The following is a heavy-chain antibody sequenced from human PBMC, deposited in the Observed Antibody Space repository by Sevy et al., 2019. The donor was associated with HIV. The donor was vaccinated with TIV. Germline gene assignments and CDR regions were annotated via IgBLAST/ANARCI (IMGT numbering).Heavy chain of an antibody. D-gene: IGHD1-26*01. J-gene: IGHJ6*02. V-gene: IGHV1-69*13. CDR3: AGEVGRGVGMDV. CDR1: GGTFSSYA. Sequence: ASVKVSCKASGGTFSSYAISWVRQAPGQGLEWMGGIIPIFGTANYAQKFQGRVTITADESTSTAYMELSSLRSEDTAVYYCAGEVGRGVGMDVWGQGTTVTVSS. CDR2: IIPIFGTA.